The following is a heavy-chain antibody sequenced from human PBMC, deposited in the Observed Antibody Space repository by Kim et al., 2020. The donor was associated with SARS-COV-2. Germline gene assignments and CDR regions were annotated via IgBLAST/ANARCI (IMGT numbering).Heavy chain of an antibody. Sequence: GGSLRLSCAASGFTFGSFAMSWVRQAPGKGLEWVSTISGSGSDTYYADSVKGRFTISRDNFKNTLSLQMNNLSAEDTAVYYCAKLLLWFGDLLFPQDRAFHYWGQGALVTVS. CDR1: GFTFGSFA. V-gene: IGHV3-23*01. J-gene: IGHJ4*02. CDR3: AKLLLWFGDLLFPQDRAFHY. CDR2: ISGSGSDT. D-gene: IGHD3-10*01.